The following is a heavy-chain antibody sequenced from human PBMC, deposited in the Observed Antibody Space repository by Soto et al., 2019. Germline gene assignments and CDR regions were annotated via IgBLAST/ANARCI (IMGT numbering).Heavy chain of an antibody. V-gene: IGHV5-51*01. Sequence: GESLKISYKGSGYNFAGYWIAWVRQLPGKGLELMGIIYPSGSDTRYRPSFQGQVTISADKSISSAYLQWSSLRASDTAMYYCARGGVSTRTFDYWGQGTPVTVSS. CDR2: IYPSGSDT. CDR3: ARGGVSTRTFDY. CDR1: GYNFAGYW. J-gene: IGHJ4*02. D-gene: IGHD3-3*01.